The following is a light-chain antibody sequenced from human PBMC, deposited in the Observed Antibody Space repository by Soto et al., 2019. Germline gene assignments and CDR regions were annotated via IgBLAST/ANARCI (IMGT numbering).Light chain of an antibody. Sequence: QSVLTQPASVSGSPGQSITISCTGTSSDVGDYNYVSWYQQHPGKAPKLMIYDVTNRPSGVSSRFSGSKSGNTASLTISGLQAEDEADYYCSSYTSSATHWVFGGGTKLTVL. CDR1: SSDVGDYNY. V-gene: IGLV2-14*01. CDR2: DVT. J-gene: IGLJ3*02. CDR3: SSYTSSATHWV.